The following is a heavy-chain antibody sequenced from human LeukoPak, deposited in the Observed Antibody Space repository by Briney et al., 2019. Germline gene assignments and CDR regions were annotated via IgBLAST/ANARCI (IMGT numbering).Heavy chain of an antibody. Sequence: GGSLRLSCAASGFTVSSNSMSWVRQAPGKGLEWGSVIYSGGTTYYADSVKGRFTISRDNSKNTLYLQMNSLRAEDTAVYYCAKYRLKQQLAVPADYWGQGTLVTVSS. CDR3: AKYRLKQQLAVPADY. V-gene: IGHV3-53*01. D-gene: IGHD6-13*01. J-gene: IGHJ4*02. CDR1: GFTVSSNS. CDR2: IYSGGTT.